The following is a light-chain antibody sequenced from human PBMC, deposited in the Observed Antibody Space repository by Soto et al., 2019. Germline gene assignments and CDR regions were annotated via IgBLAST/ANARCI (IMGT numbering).Light chain of an antibody. Sequence: QSVLTQPASVSGSPGQSITISCTGTSSDVGGYNYVSWYQHHPGKAPELMIYDVSNRPSGVSNRFSGSKSGNTASLTISGLQAEDEADYYCSSYTSSSTLGGVFGTGTKVTVL. V-gene: IGLV2-14*03. CDR3: SSYTSSSTLGGV. CDR2: DVS. J-gene: IGLJ1*01. CDR1: SSDVGGYNY.